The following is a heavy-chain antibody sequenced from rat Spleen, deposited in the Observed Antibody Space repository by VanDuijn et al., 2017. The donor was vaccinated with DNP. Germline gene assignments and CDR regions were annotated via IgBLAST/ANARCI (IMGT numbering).Heavy chain of an antibody. CDR2: INPSGGYT. V-gene: IGHV5-19*01. J-gene: IGHJ2*01. CDR1: GFTFSDYG. CDR3: TRDLDFGYNYAFDY. D-gene: IGHD1-4*01. Sequence: EVQLVESGGGLVQPGRSLKLSCAASGFTFSDYGMHWIRQAPTKGPEWVASINPSGGYTYYRDSVKGRFTISRDIAKSTLYLQMSSLRSEDTATYYCTRDLDFGYNYAFDYWGQGVMVTVSS.